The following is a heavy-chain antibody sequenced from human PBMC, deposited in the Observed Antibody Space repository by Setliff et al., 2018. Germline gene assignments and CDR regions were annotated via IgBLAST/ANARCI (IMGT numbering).Heavy chain of an antibody. CDR1: GGSIGSDSHY. D-gene: IGHD3-22*01. CDR2: IYSNGRT. Sequence: SETLSLTCTVSGGSIGSDSHYWAWVRQPAGKGLELIGQIYSNGRTYYNPSLKSRLTISLDTPKNQFSLRLNSMTAADTAVYYCARGITSGGYWGQRFLYLDVWGRGTTVTVSS. CDR3: ARGITSGGYWGQRFLYLDV. V-gene: IGHV4-61*09. J-gene: IGHJ6*03.